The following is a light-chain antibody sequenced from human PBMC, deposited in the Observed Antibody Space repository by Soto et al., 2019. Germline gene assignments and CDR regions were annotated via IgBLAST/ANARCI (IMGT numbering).Light chain of an antibody. CDR1: QSLVHSDGIAY. CDR3: MQGTHWPIT. V-gene: IGKV2-30*02. CDR2: KVS. J-gene: IGKJ5*01. Sequence: DVVMTQSPLSLPVTLGQPASISCRSNQSLVHSDGIAYFSWFQQRPGRSPRRLIYKVSKRDSGVPARVSGSGSGTDFALKISRVEAEDVGVYYCMQGTHWPITFGQGTRLEIK.